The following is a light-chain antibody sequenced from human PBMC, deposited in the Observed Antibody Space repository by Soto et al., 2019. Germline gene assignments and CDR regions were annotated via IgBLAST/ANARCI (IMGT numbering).Light chain of an antibody. CDR3: QSYDSSLSVWV. V-gene: IGLV1-40*01. CDR1: SSNIGAGYD. Sequence: QSVLPQPPSVSGAPGQRVTLSCTGSSSNIGAGYDVHWYHQLPGTAPKLLIYGNNNRPSGVPDRFSGSRSGTSASLAITGLQAEDEADYYCQSYDSSLSVWVFGGGTKLTVL. CDR2: GNN. J-gene: IGLJ3*02.